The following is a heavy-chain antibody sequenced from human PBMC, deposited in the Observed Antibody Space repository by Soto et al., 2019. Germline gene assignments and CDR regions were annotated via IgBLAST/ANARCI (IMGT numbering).Heavy chain of an antibody. CDR2: IWYDGSQM. J-gene: IGHJ4*02. CDR1: GFTFSSYG. CDR3: VRDPFYNSESYYQSPPFDH. Sequence: GGSLRLSCAASGFTFSSYGMHWVRQAPGKGLEWVAIIWYDGSQMYYVDSVKGRFAISRDNSKNTMYLQMNSLRAEDTAVYYYVRDPFYNSESYYQSPPFDHRGQGTLVTVSS. D-gene: IGHD3-10*01. V-gene: IGHV3-33*01.